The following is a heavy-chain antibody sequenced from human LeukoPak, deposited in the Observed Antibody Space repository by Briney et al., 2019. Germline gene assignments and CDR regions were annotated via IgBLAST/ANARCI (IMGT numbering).Heavy chain of an antibody. CDR1: GYTFTSYY. D-gene: IGHD3-22*01. CDR2: INPSGGST. J-gene: IGHJ4*02. Sequence: ASVKVSCKASGYTFTSYYMHWVRQAPGQGLEWMGIINPSGGSTSYAQKFQGRVTMTRDTSTSTAYMELSSLRSEDTAVYYCARGGDYYDSSGYYYDYWGQGTLVTVSS. CDR3: ARGGDYYDSSGYYYDY. V-gene: IGHV1-46*01.